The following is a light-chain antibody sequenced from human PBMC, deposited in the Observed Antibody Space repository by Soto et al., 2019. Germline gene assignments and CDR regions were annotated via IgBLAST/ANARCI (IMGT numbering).Light chain of an antibody. CDR2: KAS. V-gene: IGKV1-5*03. CDR3: QQYNTYSRT. CDR1: QSISTS. J-gene: IGKJ1*01. Sequence: DIQMTQSPSTLSASVGDRVTVTCRASQSISTSLAWYQQKPGKAPKLLIYKASNLESGVPSRFSGSGSGTELTLTISSLQPDDFATYYCQQYNTYSRTFGQGTKVEIK.